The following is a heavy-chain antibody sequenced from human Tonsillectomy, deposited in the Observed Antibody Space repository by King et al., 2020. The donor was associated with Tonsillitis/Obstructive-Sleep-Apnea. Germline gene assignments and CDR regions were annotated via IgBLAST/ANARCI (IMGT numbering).Heavy chain of an antibody. CDR2: IWYDGSNE. Sequence: VQLVESGGGVVQPGRSLRLSCAASGFTFSDYGMNWVRQAPGKGLEWVAVIWYDGSNEYYADSVKGRFTISRDNSKNTLFLQMNSLRAEDTAVYYCARGVRPTYYYYYIDVWGKGTTVTVSS. J-gene: IGHJ6*03. V-gene: IGHV3-33*01. CDR1: GFTFSDYG. CDR3: ARGVRPTYYYYYIDV. D-gene: IGHD4-11*01.